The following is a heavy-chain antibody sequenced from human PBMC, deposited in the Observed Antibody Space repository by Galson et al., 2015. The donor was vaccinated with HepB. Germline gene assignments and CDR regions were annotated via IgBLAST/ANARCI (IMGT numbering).Heavy chain of an antibody. J-gene: IGHJ3*02. Sequence: SLRLSCAASGFTFSSYGMHWVRQAPGKGLQWVAIISYDGSNKYYADSVKGRFTISRDNSKNTLSLQMNSLRAEDTAIYYCAKGLYPPYCSGHDCYSRPDAFDIWGQGTMVTVSS. CDR2: ISYDGSNK. V-gene: IGHV3-30*18. D-gene: IGHD2-15*01. CDR1: GFTFSSYG. CDR3: AKGLYPPYCSGHDCYSRPDAFDI.